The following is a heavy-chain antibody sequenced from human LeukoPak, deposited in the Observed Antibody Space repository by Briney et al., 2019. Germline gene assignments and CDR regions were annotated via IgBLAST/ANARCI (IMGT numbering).Heavy chain of an antibody. Sequence: GGSLRLSRAASGFTFSSYAMSWVRQAPGKGLEWVSAISGSGGSTYYADSVKGRFTISRDNSKNTLYLQMNSLRAEDTAVYYCAKRPGLLQAFDTWGQGTMVTVSS. D-gene: IGHD1-26*01. CDR2: ISGSGGST. CDR1: GFTFSSYA. V-gene: IGHV3-23*01. CDR3: AKRPGLLQAFDT. J-gene: IGHJ3*02.